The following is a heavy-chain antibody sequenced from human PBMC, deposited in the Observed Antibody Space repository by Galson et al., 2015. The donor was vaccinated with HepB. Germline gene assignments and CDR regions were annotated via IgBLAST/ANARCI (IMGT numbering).Heavy chain of an antibody. CDR1: GGTFSTYA. V-gene: IGHV1-69*13. Sequence: SVKVSCKASGGTFSTYAITWVRQAPGQGLEWMGGIIPIFGTANYAQKFQDRVTITADESTTTAYMELSSLRPGDTAVYYCARASLPYQLLGTFDIWGQGTMVTVSS. CDR2: IIPIFGTA. CDR3: ARASLPYQLLGTFDI. J-gene: IGHJ3*02. D-gene: IGHD2-2*01.